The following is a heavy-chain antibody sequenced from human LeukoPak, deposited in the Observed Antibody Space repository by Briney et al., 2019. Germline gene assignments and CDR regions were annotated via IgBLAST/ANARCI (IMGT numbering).Heavy chain of an antibody. J-gene: IGHJ4*02. D-gene: IGHD4-17*01. CDR3: ARDREGYGDHDY. V-gene: IGHV3-74*01. Sequence: QPGGSLRLSCAASGFTFSTYWMHWVRQAPGKGLVWVSRINSDGSSTNYADSVKGRFTISRDNAKNSLYLQMNSLRAEDTALYYCARDREGYGDHDYWGQGTLVTVSS. CDR1: GFTFSTYW. CDR2: INSDGSST.